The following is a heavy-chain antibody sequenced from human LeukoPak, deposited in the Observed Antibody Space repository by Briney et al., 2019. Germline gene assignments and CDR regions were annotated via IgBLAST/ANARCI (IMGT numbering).Heavy chain of an antibody. J-gene: IGHJ4*02. CDR2: MSTSGNTK. CDR3: VRDPILGLPVYFDS. CDR1: GFIFTNFP. V-gene: IGHV3-30-3*01. Sequence: PGGSLRLSCAASGFIFTNFPLHWVRQTPDKRLECVAVMSTSGNTKYYADSVRGRFTVSRDNSKNTIYLQMSSLRVEDTAVYYCVRDPILGLPVYFDSWGQGTLVTVSS. D-gene: IGHD3/OR15-3a*01.